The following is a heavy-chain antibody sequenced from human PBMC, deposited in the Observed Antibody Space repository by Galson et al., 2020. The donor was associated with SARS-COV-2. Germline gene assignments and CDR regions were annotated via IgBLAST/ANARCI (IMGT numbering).Heavy chain of an antibody. D-gene: IGHD1-26*01. CDR2: IWYDGSNK. J-gene: IGHJ4*02. CDR3: AKESEAEKGGFDY. V-gene: IGHV3-33*06. CDR1: GFTFSSYG. Sequence: GGSLRLSCAASGFTFSSYGMHWVRQAPGKGLEWVAVIWYDGSNKYYADSVKGRFTISRDNSKNTLYLQMKSLRAEDTAVYYCAKESEAEKGGFDYWGQGTLVTVSS.